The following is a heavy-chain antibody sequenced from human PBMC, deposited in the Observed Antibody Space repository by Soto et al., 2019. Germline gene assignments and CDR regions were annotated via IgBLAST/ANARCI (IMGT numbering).Heavy chain of an antibody. V-gene: IGHV4-59*01. CDR1: GGSISSYY. CDR3: ARDLPSIAAAGTHWFDP. Sequence: SETLSLTCTVSGGSISSYYWSWIRQPPGKGLEWIGYIYHSGSTNYNPSLKSRVTISVDTSKNQFSLKLSSVTAADTAVYYCARDLPSIAAAGTHWFDPWGQGTLVTVSS. J-gene: IGHJ5*02. CDR2: IYHSGST. D-gene: IGHD6-13*01.